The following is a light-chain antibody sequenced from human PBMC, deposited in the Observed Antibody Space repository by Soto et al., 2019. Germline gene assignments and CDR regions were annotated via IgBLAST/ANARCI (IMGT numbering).Light chain of an antibody. Sequence: QSALTQPASVSGSPGQSITISCTGTSSDVGGYNYVSWYQHHPGKAPKLMIYEVSDRPSGVSNRFSGSKSGNVASLTISGLQAEDEADYYCSSYTRRSTLVFGGGTQLTVL. CDR2: EVS. V-gene: IGLV2-14*01. J-gene: IGLJ3*02. CDR1: SSDVGGYNY. CDR3: SSYTRRSTLV.